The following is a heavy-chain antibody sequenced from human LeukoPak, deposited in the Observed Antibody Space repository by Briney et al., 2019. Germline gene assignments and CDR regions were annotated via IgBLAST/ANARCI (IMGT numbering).Heavy chain of an antibody. V-gene: IGHV3-11*01. Sequence: GWSLRLSCAASGFTFSDYYMSWIRQAPGKGLEWVSYISSSGSTIYYADSVKGRFTISRDNAKNSLYLQMNSLRAEDTAVYYCTGNYYGSGSYADFDYWGQGTLVTVSS. J-gene: IGHJ4*02. CDR2: ISSSGSTI. D-gene: IGHD3-10*01. CDR1: GFTFSDYY. CDR3: TGNYYGSGSYADFDY.